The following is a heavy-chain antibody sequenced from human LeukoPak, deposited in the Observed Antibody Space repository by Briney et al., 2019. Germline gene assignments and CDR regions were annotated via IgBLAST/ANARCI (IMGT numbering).Heavy chain of an antibody. J-gene: IGHJ4*02. CDR2: ISYDGSNK. Sequence: GGSLRLSCAASGFTFSSYGMHWVRQAPGKGLEWVAVISYDGSNKYYADSVKGRFTISRDNSKNTLYLQMNSLRAEDTAVYYCAKDRGYYYDSSGPFDYWGQGTLVTVSS. D-gene: IGHD3-22*01. CDR3: AKDRGYYYDSSGPFDY. V-gene: IGHV3-30*18. CDR1: GFTFSSYG.